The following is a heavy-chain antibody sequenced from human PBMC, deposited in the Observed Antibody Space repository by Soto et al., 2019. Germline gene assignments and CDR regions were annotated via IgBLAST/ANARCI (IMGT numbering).Heavy chain of an antibody. Sequence: VKVACKASGYTFTSYYMHWLRQKTGQGLEWMGIINPSGGSTSYAQKFQGRVTMARDTSTSTVYMELSSLRSEDTAVYYCATTYYYDSSGYYAPRYYYYGMDVWGQGTTVTVSS. CDR2: INPSGGST. D-gene: IGHD3-22*01. CDR1: GYTFTSYY. CDR3: ATTYYYDSSGYYAPRYYYYGMDV. V-gene: IGHV1-46*01. J-gene: IGHJ6*02.